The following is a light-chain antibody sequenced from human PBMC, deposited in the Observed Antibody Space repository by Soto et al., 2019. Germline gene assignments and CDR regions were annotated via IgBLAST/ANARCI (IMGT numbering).Light chain of an antibody. Sequence: DIVLTQSPGTLSLSVGERATLSCRASQTVRTYLGWYQQKPGQTPRLLVYGASNRAAGVPDRFSCSGSGTDFTLTISRLEIEDFAVYFCQQYGSSPLTFGGGTKVEIK. CDR3: QQYGSSPLT. CDR2: GAS. V-gene: IGKV3-20*01. J-gene: IGKJ4*01. CDR1: QTVRTY.